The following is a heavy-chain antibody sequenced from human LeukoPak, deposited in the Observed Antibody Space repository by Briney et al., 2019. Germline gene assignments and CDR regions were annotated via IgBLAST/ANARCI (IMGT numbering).Heavy chain of an antibody. V-gene: IGHV5-51*01. J-gene: IGHJ4*02. CDR2: VFPKDSDT. Sequence: GESLKISCKGSGYKFATFWIGWVRQMPGKGLEWMGIVFPKDSDTRYNPSFKGQVTISADRSTKTAHLQWSSLKASDTAIYYCVRSDVGYSYGYFDYWGQGTQVTVSP. CDR3: VRSDVGYSYGYFDY. CDR1: GYKFATFW. D-gene: IGHD5-18*01.